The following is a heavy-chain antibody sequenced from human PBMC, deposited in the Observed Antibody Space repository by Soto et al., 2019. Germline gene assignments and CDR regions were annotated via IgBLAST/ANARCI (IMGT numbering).Heavy chain of an antibody. Sequence: AGESLKISCMAIGYTFTNYWIGWVRQTPGKGLEWMGIIFPGDSDTRYNPSFEGQVTVSADESISTAYLQWNTLKASDTAMYYCVRPNFGALTHFDFWGQGTLVTVSS. CDR2: IFPGDSDT. D-gene: IGHD3-16*01. CDR3: VRPNFGALTHFDF. V-gene: IGHV5-51*01. J-gene: IGHJ4*02. CDR1: GYTFTNYW.